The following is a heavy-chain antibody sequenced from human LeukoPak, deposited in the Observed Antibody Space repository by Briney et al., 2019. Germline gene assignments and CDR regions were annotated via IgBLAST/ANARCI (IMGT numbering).Heavy chain of an antibody. CDR2: ISYDGSNK. J-gene: IGHJ6*03. CDR1: GFTFSSYA. V-gene: IGHV3-30*09. CDR3: ARVAPGFRAASRLSYYYYYMDV. Sequence: GRSLRLSCAASGFTFSSYAMHWVRQAPGKGLEWVAVISYDGSNKYYADSVKCRFAISRDNSKNTLYLQMNSLRAEDTAVYYCARVAPGFRAASRLSYYYYYMDVWGKGTTVTISS. D-gene: IGHD2/OR15-2a*01.